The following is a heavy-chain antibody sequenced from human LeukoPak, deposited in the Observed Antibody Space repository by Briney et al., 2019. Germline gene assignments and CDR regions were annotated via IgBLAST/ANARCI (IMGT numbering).Heavy chain of an antibody. CDR2: IYYTGST. J-gene: IGHJ4*02. CDR1: GGSVSDYY. V-gene: IGHV4-59*02. CDR3: ASRKLGNDY. Sequence: SETLSLTCTVSGGSVSDYYWSWIRQSPGKGLEWIGYIYYTGSTSYNPSLRSRVTMSADTSKNQFSLKLSSVTAADTAVYYCASRKLGNDYWGQGTLVTVSS. D-gene: IGHD7-27*01.